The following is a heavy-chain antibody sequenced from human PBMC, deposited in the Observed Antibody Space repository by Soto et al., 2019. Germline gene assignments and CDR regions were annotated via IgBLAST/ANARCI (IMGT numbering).Heavy chain of an antibody. CDR1: GDSIRSYY. V-gene: IGHV4-59*01. CDR3: AKDLPHGL. Sequence: QVQLQESGPGLVKASETLSLTCAVSGDSIRSYYWSWIRQSPGKGLEWIGYVYYSGSTNYNPSLKSRVTISLDTSKNQFSLKLSSVTAADTAVYYCAKDLPHGLWGQGTLVTVSS. J-gene: IGHJ4*02. CDR2: VYYSGST.